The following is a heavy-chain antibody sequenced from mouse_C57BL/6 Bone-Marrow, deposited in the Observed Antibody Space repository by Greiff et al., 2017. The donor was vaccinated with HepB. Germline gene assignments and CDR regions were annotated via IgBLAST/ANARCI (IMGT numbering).Heavy chain of an antibody. V-gene: IGHV1-55*01. J-gene: IGHJ2*01. CDR2: IYPGSGST. CDR3: ASGGDLLCQPGYFDY. D-gene: IGHD2-1*01. CDR1: GYTFTSYW. Sequence: QVQLQQPGAELVKPGASVKMSCKASGYTFTSYWITWVKQRPGQGLEWIGDIYPGSGSTNYNEKFKSKATLTVDKSSSTAYMQLSSLTSEDSAVYYCASGGDLLCQPGYFDYWGQGTTLTVSS.